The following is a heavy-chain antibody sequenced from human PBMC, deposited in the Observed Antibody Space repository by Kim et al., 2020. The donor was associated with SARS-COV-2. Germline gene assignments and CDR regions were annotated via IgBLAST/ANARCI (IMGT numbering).Heavy chain of an antibody. CDR1: GGSFSGYY. Sequence: SETLSLTCAVYGGSFSGYYWSWIRQPPGKGLEWIGEINHSGSTNYNPSLKSRVTISVDTSKNQFSLKLSSVTAADTAVYYCARGHFHWGSSVRRYFDLWGRGTLVTVSS. CDR2: INHSGST. D-gene: IGHD3-9*01. CDR3: ARGHFHWGSSVRRYFDL. V-gene: IGHV4-34*01. J-gene: IGHJ2*01.